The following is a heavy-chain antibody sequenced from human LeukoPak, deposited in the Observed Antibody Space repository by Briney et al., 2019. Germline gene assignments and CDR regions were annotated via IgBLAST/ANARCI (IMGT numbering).Heavy chain of an antibody. D-gene: IGHD2-21*02. J-gene: IGHJ3*02. CDR2: IHYSGST. CDR1: GGSISSEH. V-gene: IGHV4-59*12. CDR3: ARDNRGYSCGGDCDAFDI. Sequence: SETLSHTCTVSGGSISSEHWSWPRQPPGMGLEWLGHIHYSGSTTYRPSLKSRLTISVDTSKNQFSLKLSSVTAADTAVYYCARDNRGYSCGGDCDAFDIWGQGTMVTVSS.